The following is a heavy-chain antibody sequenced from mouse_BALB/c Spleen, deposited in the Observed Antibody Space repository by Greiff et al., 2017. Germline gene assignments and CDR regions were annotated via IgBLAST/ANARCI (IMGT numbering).Heavy chain of an antibody. V-gene: IGHV3-2*02. CDR3: ARWDYRYSFDY. J-gene: IGHJ2*01. CDR1: GYSITSDYA. D-gene: IGHD2-14*01. Sequence: VQLKESGPGLVKPSQSLSLTCTVTGYSITSDYAWNWIRQFPGNKLEWMGYISYSGSTSYNPSLKSRISITRDTSKNQFFLQLNSVTTEDTATYYCARWDYRYSFDYWGQGTTLTVSS. CDR2: ISYSGST.